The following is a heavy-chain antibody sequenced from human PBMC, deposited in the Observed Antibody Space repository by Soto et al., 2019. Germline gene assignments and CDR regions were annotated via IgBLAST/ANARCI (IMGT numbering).Heavy chain of an antibody. J-gene: IGHJ5*02. CDR2: ISAYNGNT. CDR1: GYTFTSYG. V-gene: IGHV1-18*01. Sequence: GASVETFCKAPGYTFTSYGISWVRQAPGQGLEWMGWISAYNGNTNYAQKLQGRFTMTTDTFKSAAYLELRSLRSDDTAVYCCARDWPLTNHFQGQLLDHWGQGTQVTVSS. D-gene: IGHD3-3*01. CDR3: ARDWPLTNHFQGQLLDH.